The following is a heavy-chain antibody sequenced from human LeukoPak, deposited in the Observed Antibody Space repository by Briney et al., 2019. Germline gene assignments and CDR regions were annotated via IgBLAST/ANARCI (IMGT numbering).Heavy chain of an antibody. Sequence: GGSLRLSCAASGFMFSDYWMTWVLQVPGTGLEWVANINRHGNEVHYVDSVKGRFTISRDNAKNSLYLQLDSLRVEDTAVYYCARVGTWELQRVFDYWGQGTLVTVSS. J-gene: IGHJ4*02. CDR1: GFMFSDYW. CDR3: ARVGTWELQRVFDY. V-gene: IGHV3-7*01. CDR2: INRHGNEV. D-gene: IGHD1-1*01.